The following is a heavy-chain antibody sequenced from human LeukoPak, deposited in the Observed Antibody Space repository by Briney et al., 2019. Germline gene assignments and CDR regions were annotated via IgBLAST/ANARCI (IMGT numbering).Heavy chain of an antibody. CDR3: ARHSRGWYGVQFDP. J-gene: IGHJ5*02. D-gene: IGHD6-19*01. CDR1: GGSISSYY. Sequence: SETLSLTCTVSGGSISSYYWSWIRQPPGKGLEWIGYIYYSGSTNYNPSLKSRVTISVDTSKNQFSLKLSSVTAADAAVYYWARHSRGWYGVQFDPWGQGTLVTVSS. V-gene: IGHV4-59*08. CDR2: IYYSGST.